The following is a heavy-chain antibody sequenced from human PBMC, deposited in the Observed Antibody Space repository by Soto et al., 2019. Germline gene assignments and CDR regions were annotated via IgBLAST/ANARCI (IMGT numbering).Heavy chain of an antibody. D-gene: IGHD6-6*01. CDR3: ARDSSSSYSGWFDP. CDR1: GGSISSSNW. CDR2: IYHSGST. V-gene: IGHV4-4*02. Sequence: NPSETLSLTCAVSGGSISSSNWWSWVRQPPGKGLEWIGEIYHSGSTNYNPSLKSRVTISVDKSKNQFSLKLSSVTAADTAVYYCARDSSSSYSGWFDPWGQGTLVTVS. J-gene: IGHJ5*02.